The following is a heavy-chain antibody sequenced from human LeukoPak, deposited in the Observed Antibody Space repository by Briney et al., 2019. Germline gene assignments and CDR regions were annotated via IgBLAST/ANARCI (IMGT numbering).Heavy chain of an antibody. D-gene: IGHD3-9*01. J-gene: IGHJ3*02. V-gene: IGHV1-46*01. CDR1: GYTFTSYY. CDR2: INPRGGST. Sequence: GASVKVSCKASGYTFTSYYMHWVRQAPGQGLEWMGIINPRGGSTSYAQKFQGRVTMTRDTSTSTVYMELSSLRSEDTAVYYCAREGGPILRYFDWLPTGDAFDIWGQGTMVTVSS. CDR3: AREGGPILRYFDWLPTGDAFDI.